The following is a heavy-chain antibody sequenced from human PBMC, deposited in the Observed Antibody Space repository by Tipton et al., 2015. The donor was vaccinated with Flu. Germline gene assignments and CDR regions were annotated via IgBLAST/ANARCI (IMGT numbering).Heavy chain of an antibody. CDR3: AREGDLVTTSGMDV. CDR1: GFTFSSYE. D-gene: IGHD4-11*01. V-gene: IGHV3-48*03. Sequence: SLRLSCAASGFTFSSYEMNWVRQAPGKGLEWVSYISSSGSTIYYADSVKGRFTISRDNAKNSLYLQMNSLRAEDTAVYYCAREGDLVTTSGMDVWGQGTTVTVSS. J-gene: IGHJ6*02. CDR2: ISSSGSTI.